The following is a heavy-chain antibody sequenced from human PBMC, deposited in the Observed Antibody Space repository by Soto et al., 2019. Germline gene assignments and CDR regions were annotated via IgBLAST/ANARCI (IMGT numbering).Heavy chain of an antibody. V-gene: IGHV1-46*01. D-gene: IGHD6-19*01. Sequence: ASVKVSCKASGYTFTSYYMHWVRQAPGQGLEWMGIINPNGGSTSFAQKFQGRVTMTRDTSTSTVHMELSSLRSEDTAVYYCARDSAGVAGTIDYWGQGTLVTVSS. J-gene: IGHJ4*02. CDR1: GYTFTSYY. CDR3: ARDSAGVAGTIDY. CDR2: INPNGGST.